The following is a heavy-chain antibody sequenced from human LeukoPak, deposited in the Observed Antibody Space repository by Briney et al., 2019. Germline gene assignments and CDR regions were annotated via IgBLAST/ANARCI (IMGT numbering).Heavy chain of an antibody. J-gene: IGHJ4*02. V-gene: IGHV1-18*01. D-gene: IGHD4-17*01. Sequence: ASVKVSCKASGYTFTSYGISGVRHAPGQGLEWMGWISAYNGNTDYAQKLQVRATMTTDTSTRTAYRELRSLRSDDTAVYYSARDEYDYDNQEMGYWGQGTLVTVSS. CDR3: ARDEYDYDNQEMGY. CDR1: GYTFTSYG. CDR2: ISAYNGNT.